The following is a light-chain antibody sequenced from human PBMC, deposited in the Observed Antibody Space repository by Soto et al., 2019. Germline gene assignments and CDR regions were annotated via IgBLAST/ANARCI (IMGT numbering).Light chain of an antibody. CDR3: HHYNSYPPWT. CDR2: RAS. Sequence: DIQMTQSPSTLSASVGDRVTITCRASQSINSWLAWYQQEPGKAPTLLIYRASSLQSGVPSRFSGSGSGTEFTLTISSLQPDDFATYYCHHYNSYPPWTFGQGTKVEIK. J-gene: IGKJ1*01. V-gene: IGKV1-5*03. CDR1: QSINSW.